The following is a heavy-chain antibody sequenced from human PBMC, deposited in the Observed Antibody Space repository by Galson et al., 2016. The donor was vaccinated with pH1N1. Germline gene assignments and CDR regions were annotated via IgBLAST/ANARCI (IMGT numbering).Heavy chain of an antibody. D-gene: IGHD7-27*01. Sequence: QSGAEVKKPGESLRISCMASGYSFNDYWIGWVRQMPGKGLEWMGIIYPGDSDTRYSPSFPDQVTISADSSTTTAYLQWSSLKASDTAIYYCARELGGKFDYWCQGTLVTVSS. V-gene: IGHV5-51*01. CDR3: ARELGGKFDY. CDR2: IYPGDSDT. J-gene: IGHJ4*02. CDR1: GYSFNDYW.